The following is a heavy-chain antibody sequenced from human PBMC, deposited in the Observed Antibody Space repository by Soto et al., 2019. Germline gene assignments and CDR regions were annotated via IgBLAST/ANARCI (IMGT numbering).Heavy chain of an antibody. Sequence: PGGSLRLSCAASGFTFSSYAMHWVRQAPGKGLEWVAVISYDGSNKYYADSVKGRFTISRDNSKNTLYLQMNSLRAEDTAVYYCARDAHYYDFWSGYPGYWGQGTLVTVSS. CDR1: GFTFSSYA. D-gene: IGHD3-3*01. J-gene: IGHJ4*02. V-gene: IGHV3-30-3*01. CDR2: ISYDGSNK. CDR3: ARDAHYYDFWSGYPGY.